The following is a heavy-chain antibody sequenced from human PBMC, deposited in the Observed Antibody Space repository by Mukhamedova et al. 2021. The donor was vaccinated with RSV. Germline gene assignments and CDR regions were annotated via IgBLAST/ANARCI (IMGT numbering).Heavy chain of an antibody. CDR3: ARGVTRDY. J-gene: IGHJ4*02. CDR2: YPGDSDT. V-gene: IGHV5-51*01. Sequence: YPGDSDTRYSPSFQGQVTISADKSISTAYLQWSSLKASDIAMYYCARGVTRDYWGQGTLVTVYS. D-gene: IGHD4-17*01.